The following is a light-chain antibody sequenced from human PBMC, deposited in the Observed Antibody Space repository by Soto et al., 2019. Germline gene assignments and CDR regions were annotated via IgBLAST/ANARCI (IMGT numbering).Light chain of an antibody. Sequence: DIQMTQSPSSLSASVGDRVTITCRASQSISNYLNWYQQKLGKAPKLLIYAASILQSGVPSRFSGSRSGTDFTLTISSLQPEDFATYYCQQSDGNPTFGQGTKVEIK. CDR3: QQSDGNPT. J-gene: IGKJ1*01. CDR2: AAS. CDR1: QSISNY. V-gene: IGKV1-39*01.